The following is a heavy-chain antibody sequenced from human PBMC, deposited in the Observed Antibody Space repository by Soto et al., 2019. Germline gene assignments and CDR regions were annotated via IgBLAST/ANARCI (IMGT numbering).Heavy chain of an antibody. CDR2: FSYSGTT. D-gene: IGHD1-26*01. J-gene: IGHJ4*02. CDR3: ARDAGGYSGSYSFDY. V-gene: IGHV4-61*01. CDR1: GGSVTSGNYC. Sequence: SETLSLTCTVSGGSVTSGNYCWSWIRQPPGKGLEWIGYFSYSGTTNYNPSLKSRVTISVDMSKNQFSLKLSSVTAADTAVYYCARDAGGYSGSYSFDYWAQGTPVTVSS.